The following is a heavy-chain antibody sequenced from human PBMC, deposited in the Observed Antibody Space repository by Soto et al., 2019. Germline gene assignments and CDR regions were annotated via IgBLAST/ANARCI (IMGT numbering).Heavy chain of an antibody. CDR2: INPSGGST. CDR1: GYTFTSYY. V-gene: IGHV1-46*01. D-gene: IGHD3-22*01. Sequence: ASVKVSCKASGYTFTSYYMHWVRQAPGQGLEWMGIINPSGGSTSYAQKFQGRVTMTRDTSTSTVYMELSSLRFEDTAVYYCASRDDYYDSSGYYDAFDIWGQGTMVTVSS. J-gene: IGHJ3*02. CDR3: ASRDDYYDSSGYYDAFDI.